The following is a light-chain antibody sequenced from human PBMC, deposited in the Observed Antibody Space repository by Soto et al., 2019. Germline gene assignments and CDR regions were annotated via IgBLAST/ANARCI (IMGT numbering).Light chain of an antibody. V-gene: IGLV2-14*01. CDR2: EVS. CDR1: SVGGYNY. CDR3: SSYTSSSTLHWV. J-gene: IGLJ3*02. Sequence: QSVLTQPASVSGSPGQSITISCTGTSVGGYNYVSWYQQHPGKAPKLMIYEVSNRPSGVSNRFSGSKSGNTASLTISGLQAEDEADYYCSSYTSSSTLHWVFGVGTKVTVL.